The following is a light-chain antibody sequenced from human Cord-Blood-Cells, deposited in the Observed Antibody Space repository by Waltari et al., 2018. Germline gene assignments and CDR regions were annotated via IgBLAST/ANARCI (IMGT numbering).Light chain of an antibody. V-gene: IGLV1-44*01. CDR1: SSNIGSNT. Sequence: QSVLTQPPSASGTPGQRVTISCSGSSSNIGSNTVNRYQQLPGTAPKLLIYSNNRRPSRVPDRVAGSKSGPSASRAISWLQSEEEADYYCAAWDGSLNGRVFGGGTKLTVL. J-gene: IGLJ2*01. CDR2: SNN. CDR3: AAWDGSLNGRV.